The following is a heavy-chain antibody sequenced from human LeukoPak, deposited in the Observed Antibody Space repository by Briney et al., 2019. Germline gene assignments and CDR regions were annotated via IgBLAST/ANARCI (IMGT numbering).Heavy chain of an antibody. J-gene: IGHJ4*02. CDR1: GFTFSSYS. CDR3: ARVGAVADSFDY. Sequence: PGGSLRLSCAASGFTFSSYSMNWVRQAPGKGLEWVSSISSSSSYIYYADSVKGRFTISRDNAKNSLYLQMNSLRAEDTAVYYCARVGAVADSFDYWGQGTLVTVSS. D-gene: IGHD6-19*01. V-gene: IGHV3-21*01. CDR2: ISSSSSYI.